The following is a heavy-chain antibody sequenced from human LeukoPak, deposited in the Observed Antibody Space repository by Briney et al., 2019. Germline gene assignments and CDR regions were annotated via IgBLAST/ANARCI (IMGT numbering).Heavy chain of an antibody. CDR2: ISAYNGNT. CDR3: ARDVDGYSYGLPSL. D-gene: IGHD5-18*01. V-gene: IGHV1-18*01. CDR1: GYTFTSYG. Sequence: ASVKVSCKASGYTFTSYGISWVRQAPGQGLEWMGWISAYNGNTNYAQKLQGRVTMTTDTSTSTAYMELRSLSSVTAADTAVYYCARDVDGYSYGLPSLWGQGTLVTVSS. J-gene: IGHJ4*02.